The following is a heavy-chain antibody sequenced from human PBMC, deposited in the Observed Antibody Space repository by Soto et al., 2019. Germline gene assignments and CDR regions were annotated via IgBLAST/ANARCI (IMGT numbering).Heavy chain of an antibody. CDR2: IWYDGSNK. Sequence: QVQLVESGGGVVQPGRSLRLSCAASGFTFSSYGMHWVRQAPGKGLEWVAVIWYDGSNKYYADSVKGRFTISRDNSKNTLNLQMNGLRAEETAVDYCAGAGEIMGAFDIWGQGTMVTVSS. J-gene: IGHJ3*02. CDR3: AGAGEIMGAFDI. V-gene: IGHV3-33*01. D-gene: IGHD2-8*01. CDR1: GFTFSSYG.